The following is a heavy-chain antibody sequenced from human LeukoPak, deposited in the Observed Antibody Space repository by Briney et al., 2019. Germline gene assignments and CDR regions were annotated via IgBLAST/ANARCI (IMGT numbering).Heavy chain of an antibody. V-gene: IGHV4-61*01. CDR1: GGSVSSGSYY. CDR2: IYYSGST. D-gene: IGHD2-15*01. CDR3: ARGGCSGGGCHFDY. J-gene: IGHJ4*02. Sequence: SETLSLTCTVSGGSVSSGSYYWSWIRQPPGKGLEWIGYIYYSGSTNYNPSLKSRVTISVDTSKNQFSLKLSSVTAADTAVYYCARGGCSGGGCHFDYWGQGTLVTVSS.